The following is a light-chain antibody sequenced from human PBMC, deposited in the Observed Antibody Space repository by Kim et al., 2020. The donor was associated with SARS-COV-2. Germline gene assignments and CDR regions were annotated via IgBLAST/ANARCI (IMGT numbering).Light chain of an antibody. CDR3: AAWDDSLNGVV. CDR1: SSNIGDNT. CDR2: SNN. V-gene: IGLV1-44*01. Sequence: ELTQPPSASGTPGQRVTISCSGSSSNIGDNTVNWYQQVPGAAPKLLIYSNNERPSGVPDRFSGAKSGTSASLAISGLQSEDEADYYCAAWDDSLNGVVFGGGTQLTVL. J-gene: IGLJ2*01.